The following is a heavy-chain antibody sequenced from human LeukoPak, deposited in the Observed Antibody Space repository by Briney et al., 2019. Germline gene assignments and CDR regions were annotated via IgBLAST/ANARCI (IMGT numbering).Heavy chain of an antibody. J-gene: IGHJ4*02. CDR1: GFTLSTYW. CDR3: ASSEGY. Sequence: GSLRLSCAASGFTLSTYWMSWVRQPPGKGLEWIGEIYHSGSTNYNPSLKSRVTISVDKSKNQFSLKLSSVTAADTAVYYCASSEGYWGQGTLVTVSS. CDR2: IYHSGST. V-gene: IGHV4-4*02. D-gene: IGHD6-19*01.